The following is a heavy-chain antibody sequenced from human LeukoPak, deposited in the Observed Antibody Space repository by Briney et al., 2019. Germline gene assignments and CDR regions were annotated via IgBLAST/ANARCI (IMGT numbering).Heavy chain of an antibody. J-gene: IGHJ4*02. CDR1: GYTFTGYY. D-gene: IGHD3-22*01. CDR2: INPNSGAT. Sequence: ASVKVSCKASGYTFTGYYMHWVRQAPGQGLEWMGWINPNSGATNCAQQFRGRVTMTRDTSISTAYMELSRLKSDDTAVYYCARTSDYYDSSGYSDYWGQGTLVTVSS. CDR3: ARTSDYYDSSGYSDY. V-gene: IGHV1-2*02.